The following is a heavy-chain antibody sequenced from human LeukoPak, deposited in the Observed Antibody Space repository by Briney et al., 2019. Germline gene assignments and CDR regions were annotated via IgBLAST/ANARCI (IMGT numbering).Heavy chain of an antibody. CDR3: ARGETGYSYGYPYMDI. J-gene: IGHJ6*03. Sequence: SETLSLTCTVSGGSISSYYWSWIRQPAGKGLEWIGRIYTSGSTNYNPSLKSRVTISVDTSKNQFSLKLSSVAAADTAVYYCARGETGYSYGYPYMDIWGKGTTVTVSS. CDR1: GGSISSYY. CDR2: IYTSGST. V-gene: IGHV4-4*07. D-gene: IGHD5-18*01.